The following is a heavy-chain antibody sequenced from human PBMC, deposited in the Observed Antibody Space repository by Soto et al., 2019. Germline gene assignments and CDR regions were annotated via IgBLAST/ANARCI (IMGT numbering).Heavy chain of an antibody. CDR1: GGTFSSYT. CDR3: ARGEDTARDPANCDY. V-gene: IGHV1-69*02. D-gene: IGHD5-18*01. CDR2: IIPILGIA. Sequence: QVQLVQSGAEVKKPGSSVKVSCKASGGTFSSYTISWVRQAPGQGLEWMGRIIPILGIANYAQKFQGRVTITAEKSTSTAYMELSSLRSEDTAVYYCARGEDTARDPANCDYWGQGTLVTVSS. J-gene: IGHJ4*02.